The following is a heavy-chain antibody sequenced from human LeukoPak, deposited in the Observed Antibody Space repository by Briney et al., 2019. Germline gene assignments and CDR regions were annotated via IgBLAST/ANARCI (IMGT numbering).Heavy chain of an antibody. D-gene: IGHD4-17*01. CDR1: GFTFDDYA. CDR3: ATPPTVTRNY. Sequence: GGSLRLSCAASGFTFDDYAMSWVRQAPGKGLEWVSSISGSGGRTHYTDSVKGRFTISRDNSKNTLYLQMNSLRAEDTAVYYCATPPTVTRNYWGQGTLVTVSS. CDR2: ISGSGGRT. V-gene: IGHV3-23*01. J-gene: IGHJ4*02.